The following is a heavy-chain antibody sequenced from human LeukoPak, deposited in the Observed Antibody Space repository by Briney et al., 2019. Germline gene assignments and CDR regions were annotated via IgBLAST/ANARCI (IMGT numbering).Heavy chain of an antibody. CDR1: GGSFSGYY. D-gene: IGHD3-22*01. CDR3: ARDGPYYYDSSGYYDAFDI. CDR2: IYHSGST. J-gene: IGHJ3*02. Sequence: SETLSLTCAVYGGSFSGYYWSWIRQPPGKGLEWIGSIYHSGSTYYNPSLKSRVTMSLDTSKNQFSLKLSSVTAADTAVYYCARDGPYYYDSSGYYDAFDIWGQGTMVTVSS. V-gene: IGHV4-34*01.